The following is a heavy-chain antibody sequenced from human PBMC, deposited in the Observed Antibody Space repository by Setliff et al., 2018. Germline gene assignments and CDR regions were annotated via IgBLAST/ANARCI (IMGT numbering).Heavy chain of an antibody. CDR2: ISYGGNT. V-gene: IGHV4-39*01. J-gene: IGHJ4*02. D-gene: IGHD2-21*02. CDR1: GVSISANHY. CDR3: ARGFDVCGGGACYTDGPYYFDY. Sequence: SETLSLTCTVSGVSISANHYWGWIRQPPGKGLEWIGSISYGGNTYYNPSLNSRVTISVDTSKNQFSLKLSSVAAADTAVYYCARGFDVCGGGACYTDGPYYFDYWGLGTLVTVSS.